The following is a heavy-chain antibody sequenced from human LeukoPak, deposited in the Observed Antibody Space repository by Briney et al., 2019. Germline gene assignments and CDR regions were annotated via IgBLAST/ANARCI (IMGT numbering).Heavy chain of an antibody. V-gene: IGHV3-7*01. D-gene: IGHD4-17*01. CDR2: IKDDGTEK. CDR3: TRERLYGASALDY. CDR1: GFTFSSYW. J-gene: IGHJ4*02. Sequence: GGSLRLSCAASGFTFSSYWMTWVRQAPGKGLERVAQIKDDGTEKFYLDSLRGRFTISRDNSKDSLYLHINSLRAEGTAVYYCTRERLYGASALDYWGQGIVVAVSS.